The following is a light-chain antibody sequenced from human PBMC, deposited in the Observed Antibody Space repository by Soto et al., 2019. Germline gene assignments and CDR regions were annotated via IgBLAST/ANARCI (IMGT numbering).Light chain of an antibody. CDR3: HQYFASLQT. V-gene: IGKV4-1*01. CDR1: KSIIYCSNNKNY. CDR2: WAS. J-gene: IGKJ1*01. Sequence: ILLTQSTDSLAVSLGDRATVNCKSSKSIIYCSNNKNYLTWYHQKPGQPPNLLSYWASTRASGVPDRFSGSGSGTDFSLTISSLQAEDVAVYYCHQYFASLQTFGQGTKVDIK.